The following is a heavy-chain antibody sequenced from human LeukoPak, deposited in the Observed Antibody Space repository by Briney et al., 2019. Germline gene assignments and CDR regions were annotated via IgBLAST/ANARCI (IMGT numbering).Heavy chain of an antibody. D-gene: IGHD5-18*01. Sequence: SETLSLTCTVSGVSISSYYWSWIRQPPGKGLEWIGYIYYSGSTNYNPSLKSRVTISVDTSKNQFSLKLSSVTAGDTAVYYCARSQSGYSYGLNSYYYDMDVWGQGTTVTVSS. CDR2: IYYSGST. CDR1: GVSISSYY. CDR3: ARSQSGYSYGLNSYYYDMDV. J-gene: IGHJ6*02. V-gene: IGHV4-59*08.